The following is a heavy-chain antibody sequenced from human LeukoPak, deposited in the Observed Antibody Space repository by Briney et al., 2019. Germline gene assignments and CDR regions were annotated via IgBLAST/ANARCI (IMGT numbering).Heavy chain of an antibody. CDR2: IKQDGSEK. CDR3: ARESRYFDWLLPFXY. V-gene: IGHV3-7*01. CDR1: GFTFSSYW. J-gene: IGHJ4*02. D-gene: IGHD3-9*01. Sequence: GGSLRLSCAASGFTFSSYWMSWVRQAPGKGLEWVANIKQDGSEKYYVDSVKGRFTISRDNAKNSLYLQMNSLRAEDTAVYYCARESRYFDWLLPFXYWGXGTLVTVSS.